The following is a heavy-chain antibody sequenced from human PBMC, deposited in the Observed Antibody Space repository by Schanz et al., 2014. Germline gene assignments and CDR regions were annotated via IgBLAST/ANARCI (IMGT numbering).Heavy chain of an antibody. J-gene: IGHJ4*02. Sequence: QVQLQESGPGLVKPSQTLSLTCAVSGGSISSGGYSWNWIRQPPGKGLEWIVYIYYSGSTYYNPSLKSRVTISVDTSKNQFSLKLSSVTAADTAVYLCARISPRSFDYWGQGTLVTVSS. V-gene: IGHV4-30-4*07. CDR2: IYYSGST. CDR1: GGSISSGGYS. CDR3: ARISPRSFDY.